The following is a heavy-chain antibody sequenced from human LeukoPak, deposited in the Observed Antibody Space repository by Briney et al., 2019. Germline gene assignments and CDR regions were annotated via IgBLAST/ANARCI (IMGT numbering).Heavy chain of an antibody. CDR3: ARADRLHGGPYLIGP. J-gene: IGHJ5*02. CDR1: GSTFTAYH. Sequence: ASVKVSCKASGSTFTAYHFHWVRQAPGQGLEWMGWINPNSGGTSAAQKFQGRVTMTRDTSITTVYMEVSWLTSDDTAIYYCARADRLHGGPYLIGPWGQGTLVTVSS. D-gene: IGHD2-21*01. CDR2: INPNSGGT. V-gene: IGHV1-2*02.